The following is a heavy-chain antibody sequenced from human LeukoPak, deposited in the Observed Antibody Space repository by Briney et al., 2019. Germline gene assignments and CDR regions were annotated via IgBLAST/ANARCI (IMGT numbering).Heavy chain of an antibody. V-gene: IGHV3-20*04. Sequence: PGGSLRLSCAASGFTFDDYGMSWVRQAPGKGLEWVSGINWNGGSTGYADSVKGRFTISRDNAKTSLYMQMNSLRAEDTALYYCARSMAMVRGFDYWGQGTLVTVSS. CDR2: INWNGGST. J-gene: IGHJ4*02. CDR3: ARSMAMVRGFDY. CDR1: GFTFDDYG. D-gene: IGHD3-10*01.